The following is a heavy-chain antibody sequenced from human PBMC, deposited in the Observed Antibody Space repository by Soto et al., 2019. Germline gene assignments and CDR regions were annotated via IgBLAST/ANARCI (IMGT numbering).Heavy chain of an antibody. Sequence: EVQLVESGGGLVQPGGSLRLSCEASEFTFNNYWMHWVRQVPGKGLEWVSRINTDGSTTNYADSVMGRFTISRDNADNPVYLQMNSLRAEDTAVYYCARGIYLKYGLDVWGQGATVTVSS. CDR1: EFTFNNYW. J-gene: IGHJ6*02. CDR3: ARGIYLKYGLDV. CDR2: INTDGSTT. V-gene: IGHV3-74*01. D-gene: IGHD3-16*02.